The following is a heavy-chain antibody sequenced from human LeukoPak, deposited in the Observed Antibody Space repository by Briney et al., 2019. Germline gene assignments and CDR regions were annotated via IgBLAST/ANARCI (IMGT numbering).Heavy chain of an antibody. J-gene: IGHJ4*02. V-gene: IGHV3-7*01. Sequence: GGSLRLSCAASGFTFSSYWMSWVPQAPGKGLEWVANIKQDGSGKYYVDSVKGRFTISRDNAKHSLYLQMNSLRAEDTAVYYCARRVLQWLPFDYWGQGTLVTVSS. CDR2: IKQDGSGK. D-gene: IGHD6-19*01. CDR3: ARRVLQWLPFDY. CDR1: GFTFSSYW.